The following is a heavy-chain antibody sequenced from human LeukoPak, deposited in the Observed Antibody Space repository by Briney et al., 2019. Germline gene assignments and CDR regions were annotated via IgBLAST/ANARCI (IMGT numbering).Heavy chain of an antibody. CDR1: GGSFSGYY. D-gene: IGHD3-16*02. CDR3: ARSEVWGSYRYKA. Sequence: PSETLSLTCAVSGGSFSGYYWSWIRQPPGKGLEWIGEINHSGSTNYNPSLKSRVTISVDTSKNQFSLKLSSVTAADTAVYYCARSEVWGSYRYKAWGQGTLVTVSS. CDR2: INHSGST. J-gene: IGHJ5*02. V-gene: IGHV4-34*01.